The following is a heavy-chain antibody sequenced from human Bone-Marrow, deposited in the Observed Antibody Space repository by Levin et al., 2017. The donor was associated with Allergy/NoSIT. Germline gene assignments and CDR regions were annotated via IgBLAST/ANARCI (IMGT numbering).Heavy chain of an antibody. Sequence: GESLKISCAASGFTFSSYEMNWVRQAPGKGLEWVSYISSSGSTIYYADSVEGRFTISRDNAKNSLYLQMNSLRAEDTAVYYCASGLSSSWTYYYYGMDVWGQGTTVTVSS. J-gene: IGHJ6*02. D-gene: IGHD6-13*01. CDR2: ISSSGSTI. CDR1: GFTFSSYE. CDR3: ASGLSSSWTYYYYGMDV. V-gene: IGHV3-48*03.